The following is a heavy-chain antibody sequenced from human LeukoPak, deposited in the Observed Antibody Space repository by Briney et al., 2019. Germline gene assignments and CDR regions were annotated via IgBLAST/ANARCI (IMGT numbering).Heavy chain of an antibody. CDR3: ARCYSSGWYAEVGDYYYYMDV. D-gene: IGHD6-19*01. V-gene: IGHV3-21*01. CDR1: GFTFSNYA. CDR2: ISSSSSYI. Sequence: PGGSLRLSCAASGFTFSNYAMSWVRQAPGKGLEWVSSISSSSSYIYYADSVKGRFTISRDNAKNSLYLQMNSLRAEDTAVYYCARCYSSGWYAEVGDYYYYMDVWGKGPRSPSP. J-gene: IGHJ6*03.